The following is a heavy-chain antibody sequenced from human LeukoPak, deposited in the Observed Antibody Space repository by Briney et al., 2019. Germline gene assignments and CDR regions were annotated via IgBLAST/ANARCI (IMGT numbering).Heavy chain of an antibody. V-gene: IGHV4-4*07. CDR1: GGSISSYY. Sequence: KPSETLSLTCTVSGGSISSYYWSRLRQPAGKGLEWIGRNYISGSTNYNPSLKSRVTMSVDTSKNQFSLTLSSVTAADTAVYYCATLDSSGWYGDYWGQGTLVTVSS. J-gene: IGHJ4*02. D-gene: IGHD6-19*01. CDR2: NYISGST. CDR3: ATLDSSGWYGDY.